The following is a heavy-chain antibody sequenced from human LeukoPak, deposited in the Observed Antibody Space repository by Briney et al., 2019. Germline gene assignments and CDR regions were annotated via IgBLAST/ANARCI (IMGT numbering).Heavy chain of an antibody. CDR2: IYTSGST. Sequence: SETLSLTCTVSGGSISSYYWSWIRQPPGKGLEWIGYIYTSGSTNYNSSLKSRVTISVDTSKNQFSLKLSSVTAADTAVYYCARTNWNYFGVYWFDPWGQGTLVTVSS. J-gene: IGHJ5*02. CDR1: GGSISSYY. CDR3: ARTNWNYFGVYWFDP. V-gene: IGHV4-4*09. D-gene: IGHD1-7*01.